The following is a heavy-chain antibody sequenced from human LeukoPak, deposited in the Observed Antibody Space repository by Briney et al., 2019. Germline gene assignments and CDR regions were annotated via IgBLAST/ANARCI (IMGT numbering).Heavy chain of an antibody. CDR1: GGSISRSGYY. D-gene: IGHD6-19*01. CDR3: ARANIAVAGGKYYFDY. Sequence: PSETLSLTCTVSGGSISRSGYYWSWIRQHPEKGLEWIGYIYYTGITYSNPSLKSRVIISADTSKNQFSLKLSSVTAADTAVYYCARANIAVAGGKYYFDYWGQGTLVTVSS. V-gene: IGHV4-31*03. J-gene: IGHJ4*02. CDR2: IYYTGIT.